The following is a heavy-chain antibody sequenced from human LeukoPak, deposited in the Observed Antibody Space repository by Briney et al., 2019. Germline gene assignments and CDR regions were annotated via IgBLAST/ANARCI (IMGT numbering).Heavy chain of an antibody. V-gene: IGHV3-30*04. CDR3: ARDRGGYSSSWEFDY. CDR2: ISYDGSNK. D-gene: IGHD6-13*01. Sequence: GGSLRLSCAASGFTFSSYSMNWVRQAPGKGLEWVAVISYDGSNKYYADSVRGRFTISRDNSKNTLYLQMNSLRAEDTAVYYCARDRGGYSSSWEFDYWGQGTLVTVSS. CDR1: GFTFSSYS. J-gene: IGHJ4*02.